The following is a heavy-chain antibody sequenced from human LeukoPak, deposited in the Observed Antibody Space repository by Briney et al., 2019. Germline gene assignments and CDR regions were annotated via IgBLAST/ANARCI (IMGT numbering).Heavy chain of an antibody. Sequence: GGSPRLSCAASGFTFSSYAMSWVRQAPGKGLEWGSVISGSGGSIYYADSVKGRFTISRDNSKNTLYVQMNSLRAEDTAVYYCAKRRLRVTGQGIDYWGQGTLVTVSS. CDR1: GFTFSSYA. D-gene: IGHD3-9*01. CDR3: AKRRLRVTGQGIDY. V-gene: IGHV3-23*01. CDR2: ISGSGGSI. J-gene: IGHJ4*02.